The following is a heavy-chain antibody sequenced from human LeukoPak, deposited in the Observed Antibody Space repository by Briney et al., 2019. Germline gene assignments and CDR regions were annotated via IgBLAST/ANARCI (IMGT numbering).Heavy chain of an antibody. Sequence: SVKVPCKASGGTFSSYTISWVRQAPGQGLEWMGRIIPILGIANYAQKFQGRVTITADKSTSTAYMELSSLRSEDTAVYYCASENGDYSGHWFDPWGQGTLVTVSP. CDR2: IIPILGIA. CDR1: GGTFSSYT. J-gene: IGHJ5*02. V-gene: IGHV1-69*02. CDR3: ASENGDYSGHWFDP. D-gene: IGHD4-17*01.